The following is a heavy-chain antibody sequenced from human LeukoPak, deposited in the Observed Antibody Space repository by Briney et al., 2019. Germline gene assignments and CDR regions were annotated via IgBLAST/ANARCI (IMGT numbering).Heavy chain of an antibody. Sequence: GGSLRLSCAASGFTFSTYTMNWVRQAPGKGLEWVSSIYGSSTYIYYADSVKGRFTISRDNTKNSLYLQMNSLRAEDTAVYYCAKDQSDSSGDWGQGTMVTVSS. J-gene: IGHJ3*01. D-gene: IGHD3-22*01. CDR1: GFTFSTYT. CDR2: IYGSSTYI. V-gene: IGHV3-21*01. CDR3: AKDQSDSSGD.